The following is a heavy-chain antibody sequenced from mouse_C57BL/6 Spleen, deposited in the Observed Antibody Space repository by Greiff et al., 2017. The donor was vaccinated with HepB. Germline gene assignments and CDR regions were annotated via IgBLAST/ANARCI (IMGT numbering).Heavy chain of an antibody. CDR3: AREIPYFDY. D-gene: IGHD5-1-1*01. CDR1: GYTFTSYW. V-gene: IGHV1-69*01. J-gene: IGHJ2*01. Sequence: VQLQQSGAELVMPGASVKLSCKASGYTFTSYWMHWVKQRPGQGLEWIGEIDPSDSYTNYNQKFKGKSTLTVDKSSSTAYMQLSSLTSEDSAVYYCAREIPYFDYWGQGTTLTVSS. CDR2: IDPSDSYT.